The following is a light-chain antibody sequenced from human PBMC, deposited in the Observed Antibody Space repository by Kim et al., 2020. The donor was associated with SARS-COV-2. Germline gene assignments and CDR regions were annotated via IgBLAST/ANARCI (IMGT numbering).Light chain of an antibody. CDR1: SLRRYY. CDR3: NSRDSNDNVV. J-gene: IGLJ2*01. Sequence: SSELTHDPAVSVALGQTVRITCQGDSLRRYYATWYQQKPGQATILVIYGKNKRPSGIPDRFSGSSSGKPASLTITGTQAGDEADYYCNSRDSNDNVVFGG. CDR2: GKN. V-gene: IGLV3-19*01.